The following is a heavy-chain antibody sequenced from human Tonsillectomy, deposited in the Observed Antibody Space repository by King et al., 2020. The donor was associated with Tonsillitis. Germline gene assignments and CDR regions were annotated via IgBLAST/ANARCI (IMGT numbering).Heavy chain of an antibody. J-gene: IGHJ4*02. CDR1: GFTFSNYD. CDR2: IWYDGSNK. CDR3: AIVLGQMNY. D-gene: IGHD2-8*02. V-gene: IGHV3-33*08. Sequence: VQLVESGGGVVQPGRSLRLSCAASGFTFSNYDMHWVRQAPGKGLEWVAVIWYDGSNKYYADSVKGRFTISRDNSNNTLYLQMDSLRAEDTAVYYCAIVLGQMNYWGQGTLVTVSS.